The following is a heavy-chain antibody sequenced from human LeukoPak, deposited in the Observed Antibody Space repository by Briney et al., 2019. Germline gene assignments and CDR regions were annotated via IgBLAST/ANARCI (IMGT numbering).Heavy chain of an antibody. V-gene: IGHV1-18*01. D-gene: IGHD2-2*01. CDR1: GYTFTSYG. J-gene: IGHJ4*02. CDR3: ARASPADIVVVPSAVDFDY. CDR2: ISAYNGNT. Sequence: ASVKVSCKASGYTFTSYGISWVRQAPGQGLEWKGWISAYNGNTNYAQKLQGRVTMTTDTSTSTAYMELRSLRSNDTAVYYCARASPADIVVVPSAVDFDYWGQGTLVTVSS.